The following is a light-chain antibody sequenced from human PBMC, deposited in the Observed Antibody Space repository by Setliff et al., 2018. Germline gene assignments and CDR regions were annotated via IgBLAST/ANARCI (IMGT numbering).Light chain of an antibody. V-gene: IGLV2-8*01. Sequence: QSVLTQPPSASGSPGQSLTISCTGTSGDVGAYNLVSWYQHHPGKAPKLIIYEVTKRPSGVPDRFSGSKSGNTASLTVSGLQAEDEAEYYCSSYAASYNPYVFGTGTKGTVL. J-gene: IGLJ1*01. CDR2: EVT. CDR3: SSYAASYNPYV. CDR1: SGDVGAYNL.